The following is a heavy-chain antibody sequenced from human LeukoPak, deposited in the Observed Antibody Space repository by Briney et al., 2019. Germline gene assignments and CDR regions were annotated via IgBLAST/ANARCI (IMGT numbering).Heavy chain of an antibody. CDR2: INHSGST. CDR3: ARGRSDGEIDY. CDR1: GGSFSGYY. J-gene: IGHJ4*02. V-gene: IGHV4-34*01. D-gene: IGHD5-24*01. Sequence: PSETLSLTCAVYGGSFSGYYWSWIRQPPGKGLEWIGEINHSGSTNYNPSIKSRVTISVDTSKNLFSLKLSSVTAADTAVYYCARGRSDGEIDYWGQGTLVTVSS.